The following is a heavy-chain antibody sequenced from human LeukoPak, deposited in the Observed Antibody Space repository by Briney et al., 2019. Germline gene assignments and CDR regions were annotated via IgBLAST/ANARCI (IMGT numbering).Heavy chain of an antibody. V-gene: IGHV1-2*02. CDR1: GYTFSGYY. D-gene: IGHD2-2*01. CDR3: ARDIGAHCNITTCYLK. Sequence: GASVKVSCKASGYTFSGYYMHWVRQAPGQGLEWMGWINPNSGGTIYAQKFQGRVTMTSDTSISTAYMELTRLRSDDTAVYYCARDIGAHCNITTCYLKWGQGTLVTVSS. CDR2: INPNSGGT. J-gene: IGHJ4*02.